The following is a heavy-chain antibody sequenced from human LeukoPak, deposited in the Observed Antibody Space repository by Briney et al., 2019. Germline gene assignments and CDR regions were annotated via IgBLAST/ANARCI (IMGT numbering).Heavy chain of an antibody. CDR2: INPNNGGT. CDR3: AGEDNSSGYRPFDI. Sequence: ASVKVSCKASGYTFTGYYIHWVRQAPGQGLEWMGRINPNNGGTNYAQKFQGRVTMTRDMSMSTAYMELSRLRSDDTAVYHCAGEDNSSGYRPFDIWGQGTMVTVPS. D-gene: IGHD3-22*01. CDR1: GYTFTGYY. J-gene: IGHJ3*02. V-gene: IGHV1-2*06.